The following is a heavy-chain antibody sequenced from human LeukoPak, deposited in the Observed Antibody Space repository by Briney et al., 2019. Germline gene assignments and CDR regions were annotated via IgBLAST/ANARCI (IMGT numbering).Heavy chain of an antibody. D-gene: IGHD1-26*01. J-gene: IGHJ5*02. V-gene: IGHV3-66*01. CDR2: IYSGGST. CDR1: GFTFSSYA. Sequence: QSGGSLRLSCAAFGFTFSSYAMNWVRQAPGKGLEWVSVIYSGGSTYYADSVKGRFTISRDNSKNTLYLQMNSLRAEDTAVYYCARDPTRSGSSPWGQGTLVTVSS. CDR3: ARDPTRSGSSP.